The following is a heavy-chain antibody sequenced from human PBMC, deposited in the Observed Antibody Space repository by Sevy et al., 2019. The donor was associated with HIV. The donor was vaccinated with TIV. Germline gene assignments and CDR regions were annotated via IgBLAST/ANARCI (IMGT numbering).Heavy chain of an antibody. D-gene: IGHD5-18*01. CDR2: ISGSGNII. J-gene: IGHJ4*02. V-gene: IGHV3-11*01. CDR3: AKKGYSSGIFYYFDY. Sequence: GGSLRLSCAASGFSFSDSYMSWVRQAPGKGLKWIAYISGSGNIIYYADSVRGRFSISRDNAKKSLYLQMNSLRAEDTAVYFCAKKGYSSGIFYYFDYWGQGTLVTVSS. CDR1: GFSFSDSY.